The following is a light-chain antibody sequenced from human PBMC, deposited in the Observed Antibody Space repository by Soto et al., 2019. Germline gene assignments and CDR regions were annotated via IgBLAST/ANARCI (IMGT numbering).Light chain of an antibody. J-gene: IGKJ1*01. CDR1: QSISDW. V-gene: IGKV1-5*03. CDR2: KAS. Sequence: DIQMTQSPFTLSASVGDGVTITCRASQSISDWLAWYQQKPGKAPKLLIYKASSLESGVPSRFSGSGSGTEFTLTISSLQPDDFATYYCQQYNSYSYTFGQGTKVEIK. CDR3: QQYNSYSYT.